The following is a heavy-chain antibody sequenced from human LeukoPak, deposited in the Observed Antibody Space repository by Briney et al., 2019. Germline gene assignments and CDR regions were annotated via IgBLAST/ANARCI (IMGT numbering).Heavy chain of an antibody. J-gene: IGHJ4*02. D-gene: IGHD1-1*01. Sequence: GESLKISCKGSGYSFTTYWIGWVPQMPGKGLEWMGRIDPSDSYTNYCPSFQGHVTISVDKSINTAYLQWSSLKASDTAMYYCARHATGTTDYWGQGTLVTVSS. CDR2: IDPSDSYT. CDR1: GYSFTTYW. CDR3: ARHATGTTDY. V-gene: IGHV5-10-1*01.